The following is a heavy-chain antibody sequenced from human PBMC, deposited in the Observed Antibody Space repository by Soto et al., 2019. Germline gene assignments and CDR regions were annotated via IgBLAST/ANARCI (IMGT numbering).Heavy chain of an antibody. D-gene: IGHD3-16*01. CDR3: TKERGMGDTECFHH. CDR2: ISRSGRST. CDR1: GFTFNTYA. J-gene: IGHJ1*01. Sequence: EVQLLESGGGLVQPGGSLRLSCAASGFTFNTYAMSWVRQAPGKGLEWVSSISRSGRSTYYADSVKGRVIISRDNSESTLYLQMNRLRIEDTAVYYCTKERGMGDTECFHHWGQGVLVIVSS. V-gene: IGHV3-23*01.